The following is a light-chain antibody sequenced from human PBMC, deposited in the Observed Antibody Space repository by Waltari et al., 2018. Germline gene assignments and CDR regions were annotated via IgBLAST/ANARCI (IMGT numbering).Light chain of an antibody. CDR2: DVS. CDR1: SSDVGGSDY. CDR3: SSYSSSSTLYV. Sequence: QSALTQPASVSGSPGLSITIFCAGTSSDVGGSDYVSLYQQHPGKAPELIIYDVSNRPSGVSDRFSGSKSGNTASLTISGLQADDEADYYCSSYSSSSTLYVFGTGTKVTV. V-gene: IGLV2-14*03. J-gene: IGLJ1*01.